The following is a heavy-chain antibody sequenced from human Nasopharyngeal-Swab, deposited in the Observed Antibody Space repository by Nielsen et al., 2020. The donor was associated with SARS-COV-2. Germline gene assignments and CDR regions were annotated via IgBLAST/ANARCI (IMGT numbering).Heavy chain of an antibody. D-gene: IGHD3/OR15-3a*01. J-gene: IGHJ4*02. CDR3: ARHVRQGLVLTDY. CDR1: GGSISSSSYY. V-gene: IGHV4-39*01. CDR2: IFYSGNT. Sequence: SETLSLTCTVSGGSISSSSYYRGWIRQPPGMGLEWIGSIFYSGNTYYTPSLKSRVTISVDASKNQFSLKLTSVTAADTAVYYCARHVRQGLVLTDYWGQGTLVTVSS.